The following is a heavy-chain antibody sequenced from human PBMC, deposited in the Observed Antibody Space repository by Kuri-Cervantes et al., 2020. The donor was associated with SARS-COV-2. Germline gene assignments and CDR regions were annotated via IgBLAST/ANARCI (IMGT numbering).Heavy chain of an antibody. J-gene: IGHJ4*02. V-gene: IGHV3-48*03. D-gene: IGHD4-17*01. CDR1: GFTFDDYA. CDR3: ARAPTVTLDY. CDR2: ISSSGSTI. Sequence: GESLKISCAASGFTFDDYAMHWVRQAPGKGLEWVSYISSSGSTIYYADSVKGRFTISRDNAKNSLYLQMNSLRAEDTAVYYCARAPTVTLDYWGREPWSPSPQ.